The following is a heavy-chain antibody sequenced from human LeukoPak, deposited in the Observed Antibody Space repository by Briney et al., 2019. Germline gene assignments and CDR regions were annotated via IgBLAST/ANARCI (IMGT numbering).Heavy chain of an antibody. CDR1: GYTFTSYY. CDR3: ARIQDDFWSGYYRDNYYYYYMDV. Sequence: GASVKVSCKASGYTFTSYYMHWVRQAPGQGLEWMGIINPSGGSTSYAQKFQGRVTMTRDMSTSTVYMELSSLRSEDTAVYYCARIQDDFWSGYYRDNYYYYYMDVWGKGTTVTVSS. D-gene: IGHD3-3*01. V-gene: IGHV1-46*01. CDR2: INPSGGST. J-gene: IGHJ6*03.